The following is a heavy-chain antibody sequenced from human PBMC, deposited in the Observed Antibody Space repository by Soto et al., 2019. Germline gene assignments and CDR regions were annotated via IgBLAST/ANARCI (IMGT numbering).Heavy chain of an antibody. D-gene: IGHD3-10*01. CDR3: ARDLGGSGSPEFDY. Sequence: SVKVSCKASGGTFSSYAISWVRQAPGQGLEWMGGIIPIFGTANCAQKFQGRVTITADESTSTAYMELSSLRSEDTAVYYCARDLGGSGSPEFDYWGQGTLVTVSS. V-gene: IGHV1-69*13. J-gene: IGHJ4*02. CDR1: GGTFSSYA. CDR2: IIPIFGTA.